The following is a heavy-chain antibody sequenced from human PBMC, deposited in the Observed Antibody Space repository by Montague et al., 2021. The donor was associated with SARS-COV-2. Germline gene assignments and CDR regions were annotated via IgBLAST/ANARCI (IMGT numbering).Heavy chain of an antibody. V-gene: IGHV4-39*07. CDR3: ASTVDYYAHFDS. CDR1: GGSISSQTSC. D-gene: IGHD3-22*01. CDR2: NCYSGMA. J-gene: IGHJ4*02. Sequence: SETLSLTCTVSGGSISSQTSCWGWVRLPPGKGLEWIGSNCYSGMAHYTPSIKSRLIISLDTSKPHVSLKLRSVTAAATAVYYCASTVDYYAHFDSWGQGTLVSVSS.